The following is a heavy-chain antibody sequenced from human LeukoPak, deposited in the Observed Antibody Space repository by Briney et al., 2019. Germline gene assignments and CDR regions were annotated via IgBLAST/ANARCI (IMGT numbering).Heavy chain of an antibody. D-gene: IGHD3-3*01. CDR3: ARDHESTYYDFWSGYFSQRSYYFDY. CDR2: INPSGGST. V-gene: IGHV1-46*01. CDR1: GYTFTSYY. J-gene: IGHJ4*02. Sequence: ASVKVSCKASGYTFTSYYMHWVRQAPGQGLEWMGIINPSGGSTSYAQKFQGRVTMTRDTSTSTVYMELSSLRSEDTAVYYCARDHESTYYDFWSGYFSQRSYYFDYWGQGTLDTVSS.